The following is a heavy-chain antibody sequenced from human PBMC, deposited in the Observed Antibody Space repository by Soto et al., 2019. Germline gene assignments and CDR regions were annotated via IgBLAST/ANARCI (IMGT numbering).Heavy chain of an antibody. Sequence: SVKVSCKASGYTFSSYTISWVRQAPGQGLEWMGRIIPILGIANYAQKFQGRVTITADKSTSTAYMELSSLRSEDTAVYYCARFRGSYGMDVWGQGTTVTVSS. J-gene: IGHJ6*02. CDR2: IIPILGIA. CDR1: GYTFSSYT. CDR3: ARFRGSYGMDV. D-gene: IGHD3-10*01. V-gene: IGHV1-69*02.